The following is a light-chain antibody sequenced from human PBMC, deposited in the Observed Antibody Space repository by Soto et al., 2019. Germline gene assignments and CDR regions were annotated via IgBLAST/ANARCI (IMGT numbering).Light chain of an antibody. J-gene: IGLJ2*01. CDR2: DNN. V-gene: IGLV1-51*01. CDR3: GAWDSSLSAVL. Sequence: QSVLTQPPSVSAAPGQKVTISCSGSSSNIGKNYVSWYQQFPGTAPKLLIYDNNKRPSGIPDRFSGSNSGTSATLGITGLQTGDEADYFCGAWDSSLSAVLFGGGTKVTVL. CDR1: SSNIGKNY.